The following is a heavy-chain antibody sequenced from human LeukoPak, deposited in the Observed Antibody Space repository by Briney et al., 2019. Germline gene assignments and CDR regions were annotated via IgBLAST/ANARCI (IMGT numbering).Heavy chain of an antibody. CDR3: ARHRFYSNYFDY. CDR2: MYYNGAT. CDR1: GDSISSSGFY. V-gene: IGHV4-39*01. D-gene: IGHD2-21*01. Sequence: SETLSLTCTVSGDSISSSGFYWGWIRQPPGKGLEWIGSMYYNGATYYDPSLESRVTISVDTSKNHFSLKLSSVTAADTAVYYCARHRFYSNYFDYWGQGTLVTVSS. J-gene: IGHJ4*02.